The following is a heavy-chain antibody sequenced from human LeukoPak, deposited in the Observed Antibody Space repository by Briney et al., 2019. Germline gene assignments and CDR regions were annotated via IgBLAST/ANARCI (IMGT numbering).Heavy chain of an antibody. CDR1: GGSFSGYY. CDR3: ARARYYYGSETLYVSWFDP. CDR2: INHSGST. J-gene: IGHJ5*02. D-gene: IGHD3-10*01. Sequence: PSETLSLTCAVYGGSFSGYYWSWIRQPPGKGLEWIGEINHSGSTNYNPSLKSRVTISVDTSKNQFSLKLSSTTAADTAVYYCARARYYYGSETLYVSWFDPWGQGTLVTVSS. V-gene: IGHV4-34*01.